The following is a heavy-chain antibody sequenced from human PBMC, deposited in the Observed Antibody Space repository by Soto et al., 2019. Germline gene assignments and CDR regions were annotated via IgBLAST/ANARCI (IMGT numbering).Heavy chain of an antibody. Sequence: ASVKVSCKASGYAFTSYAMHWVRQAPGQRLEWMGWINAGNGNTKYSQKFQGRVTITRDTSASTAYMELSSLRSEDTAVYYCARPTAPYSSGWWVADYYYYGMDVWGQGTTVTVYS. J-gene: IGHJ6*02. CDR1: GYAFTSYA. D-gene: IGHD6-19*01. CDR2: INAGNGNT. V-gene: IGHV1-3*01. CDR3: ARPTAPYSSGWWVADYYYYGMDV.